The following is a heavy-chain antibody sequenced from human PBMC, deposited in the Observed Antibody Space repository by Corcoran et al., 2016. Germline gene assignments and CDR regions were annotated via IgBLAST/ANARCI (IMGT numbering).Heavy chain of an antibody. V-gene: IGHV1-2*02. CDR1: GYTFTGYY. Sequence: QVQLVQSGAEVKKPGASVKVSCKASGYTFTGYYMHWVRQAPGQGLEWMGWINPNSGGTNYAQKFQGRVTMTRDTSTSTVYMELSSLRSEDTAVYYCARDPRYSGYPEDYWGQGTLVTVSS. CDR2: INPNSGGT. CDR3: ARDPRYSGYPEDY. D-gene: IGHD5-12*01. J-gene: IGHJ4*02.